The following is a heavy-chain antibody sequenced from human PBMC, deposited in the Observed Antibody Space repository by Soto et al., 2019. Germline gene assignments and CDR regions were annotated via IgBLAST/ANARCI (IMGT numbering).Heavy chain of an antibody. CDR2: IYPGDSDT. Sequence: GDSLKISCKGSGYSFTSYWIGWVRQMPGKGLEWMGIIYPGDSDTRYSPSFQGQVTISADKSISTAYLQWSSLKASDTAMYYCATRGSLVPQGDAFDIWGQGTMVTVSS. J-gene: IGHJ3*02. CDR1: GYSFTSYW. D-gene: IGHD1-26*01. CDR3: ATRGSLVPQGDAFDI. V-gene: IGHV5-51*01.